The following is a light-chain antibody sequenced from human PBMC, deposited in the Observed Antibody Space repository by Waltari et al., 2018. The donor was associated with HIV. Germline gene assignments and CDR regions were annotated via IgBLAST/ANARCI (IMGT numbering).Light chain of an antibody. CDR2: GAS. CDR3: QNYDSAPVA. Sequence: DIQMYQAPSSLSASVGDRVTITCRASRAISNDLAWYQQKSGEVPKLLIYGASTLRSGVSSRFRGSASGTEFTLTINGLQPEDVASYYCQNYDSAPVAFGQGTRLEI. CDR1: RAISND. V-gene: IGKV1-27*01. J-gene: IGKJ5*01.